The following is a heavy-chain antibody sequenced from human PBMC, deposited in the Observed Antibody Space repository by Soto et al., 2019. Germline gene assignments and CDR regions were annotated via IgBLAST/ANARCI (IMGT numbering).Heavy chain of an antibody. Sequence: QVQLVQSGTEVKRPGASVKVSCKASGYTFIDYYVHWVRQAPGQGPEWMGWIHPNSGGTHYAQKFQGRVTMTRDTSISTAYMELSRLTSDDTAVYSCARGWQWLVRGYWGQGTLVIVSS. CDR2: IHPNSGGT. CDR3: ARGWQWLVRGY. V-gene: IGHV1-2*02. D-gene: IGHD6-19*01. CDR1: GYTFIDYY. J-gene: IGHJ4*02.